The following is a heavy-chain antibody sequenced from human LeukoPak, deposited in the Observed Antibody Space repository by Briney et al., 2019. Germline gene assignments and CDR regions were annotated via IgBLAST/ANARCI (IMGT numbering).Heavy chain of an antibody. V-gene: IGHV3-66*01. Sequence: GGSLRLSCAASGFTVSSNCMNWVRQAPGKGLEWVSVIYSDGSRYYADSVKGRFTISRDNSKNTLFLQMNSLRAEDTAVHYCTTASSITAAAYFQYWGQGTLVTVSS. J-gene: IGHJ1*01. CDR3: TTASSITAAAYFQY. D-gene: IGHD6-13*01. CDR2: IYSDGSR. CDR1: GFTVSSNC.